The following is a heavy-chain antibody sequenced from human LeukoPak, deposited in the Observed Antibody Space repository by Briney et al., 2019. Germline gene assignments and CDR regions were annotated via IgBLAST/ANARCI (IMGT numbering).Heavy chain of an antibody. CDR2: ISGGGVST. Sequence: PGGSLRLSCVASGFTFSNYAMSWVRQAPGKGLEWVSAISGGGVSTYYADSVKGRFTISRDNSKNTLYLQMNSLRAEDTAVYYCAKDPGGSGSYPDYWGQGTLVTVSS. CDR3: AKDPGGSGSYPDY. D-gene: IGHD3-10*01. J-gene: IGHJ4*02. CDR1: GFTFSNYA. V-gene: IGHV3-23*01.